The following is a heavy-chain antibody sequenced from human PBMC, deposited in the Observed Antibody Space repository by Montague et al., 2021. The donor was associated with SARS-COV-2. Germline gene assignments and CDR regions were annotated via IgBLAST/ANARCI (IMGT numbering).Heavy chain of an antibody. J-gene: IGHJ6*02. D-gene: IGHD5-24*01. V-gene: IGHV4-34*01. Sequence: SETLSLTCAVYGGSFSGYYWSRIRQPPGKGLEWIGEINHSGSTNXXPSLKSRVTISVDTSKNQFSLKLSSVTAADTAVYYCARRGYSYYYYGMDVWGQGTTVTVSS. CDR1: GGSFSGYY. CDR3: ARRGYSYYYYGMDV. CDR2: INHSGST.